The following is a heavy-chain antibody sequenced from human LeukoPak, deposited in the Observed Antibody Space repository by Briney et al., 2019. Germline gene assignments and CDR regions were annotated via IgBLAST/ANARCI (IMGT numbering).Heavy chain of an antibody. V-gene: IGHV3-74*01. Sequence: GGSLRLSCAASGFTFSSYWMHWVRQAPGKGLVWVSRIKSDGSSTSYADSVKGRFTISRDNAKNTVYLQMNSLRVEDTAVYYCATSRTFDYWGQGTLVTVSS. CDR2: IKSDGSST. J-gene: IGHJ4*02. CDR3: ATSRTFDY. CDR1: GFTFSSYW.